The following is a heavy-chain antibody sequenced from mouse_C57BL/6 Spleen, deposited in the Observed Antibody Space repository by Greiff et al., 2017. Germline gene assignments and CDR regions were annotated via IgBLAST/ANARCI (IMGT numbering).Heavy chain of an antibody. J-gene: IGHJ4*01. V-gene: IGHV1-78*01. CDR3: ARGDGSSDYAFDY. CDR1: GYTFTDYT. CDR2: IYPRDGST. Sequence: QVQLQQSDAELAKPGASVKLSCKASGYTFTDYTIHWMKQRPEQGLEWIGYIYPRDGSTNYNEKFKGKATLTADKSSSTAYMQLNSLTSEDYAVYFCARGDGSSDYAFDYWGQGTSVTVSS. D-gene: IGHD1-1*01.